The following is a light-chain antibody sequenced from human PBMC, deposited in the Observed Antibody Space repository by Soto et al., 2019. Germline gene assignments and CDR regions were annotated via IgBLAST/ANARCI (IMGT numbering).Light chain of an antibody. Sequence: QSALTQPASVSGSPGQSITISCTGTSSDVGGYNYVSWYQQHPGKAPKLMIYEVSNRPSGISSRFSGSKSGNTASLTISGLQAEDEADYYCSSRTSSITYVFGAGKKVIV. CDR2: EVS. CDR3: SSRTSSITYV. CDR1: SSDVGGYNY. V-gene: IGLV2-14*01. J-gene: IGLJ1*01.